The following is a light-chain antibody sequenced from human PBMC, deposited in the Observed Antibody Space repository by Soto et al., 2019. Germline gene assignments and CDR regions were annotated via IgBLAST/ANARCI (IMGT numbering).Light chain of an antibody. V-gene: IGLV2-14*03. J-gene: IGLJ2*01. CDR1: SSDVGAYDY. CDR3: ISYTTTSTVV. Sequence: QFALTQPASVSGSPGQSITISCTGTSSDVGAYDYVSWYQQHPGKAPKLMIYDVSNRPSGVSNRFSGSKSGNTASLTISGLQAEDEADYYCISYTTTSTVVIGGGTKLTVL. CDR2: DVS.